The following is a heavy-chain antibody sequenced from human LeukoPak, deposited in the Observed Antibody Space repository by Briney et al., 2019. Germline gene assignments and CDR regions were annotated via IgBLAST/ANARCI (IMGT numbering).Heavy chain of an antibody. V-gene: IGHV4-4*07. CDR1: GGSISSYY. D-gene: IGHD3-22*01. CDR2: IYTSGST. CDR3: ARVARYYYDSSGYYPDYYYYMDV. Sequence: PSETLSLTCTVSGGSISSYYWSWIRQPAGKGLEWIGRIYTSGSTNYNPSLKSRVTMSVDTSKNQFSLKLSSVTAADTAVYYCARVARYYYDSSGYYPDYYYYMDVWGKGTTVTVSS. J-gene: IGHJ6*03.